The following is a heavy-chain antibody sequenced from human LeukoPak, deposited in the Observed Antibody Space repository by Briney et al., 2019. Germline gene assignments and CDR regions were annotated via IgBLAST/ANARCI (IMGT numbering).Heavy chain of an antibody. CDR3: ARGDCGGDCYSGYYYIIV. CDR2: INHSGST. V-gene: IGHV4-34*01. J-gene: IGHJ6*03. CDR1: GGSFSGYC. D-gene: IGHD2-21*02. Sequence: SSETHSPTCAVYGGSFSGYCWSWIRQPPGKGLEWIGEINHSGSTNYNPSLKSGITISANTSKNQFSLQLSSVTAADTAVYYCARGDCGGDCYSGYYYIIVWPRRPSDTVSS.